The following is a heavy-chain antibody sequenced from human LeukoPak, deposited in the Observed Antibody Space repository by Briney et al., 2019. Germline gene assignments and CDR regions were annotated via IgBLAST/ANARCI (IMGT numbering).Heavy chain of an antibody. Sequence: ASVKVSCKASGYTFISYAMNWVRQAPGQGLEWMGWINPNSGGTNYAQKFQGRVTMTRDTSISTAYMELSRLRSDDTAVYYCARGFTSGGYSYGYSDYWGQGTLVTVSS. CDR2: INPNSGGT. J-gene: IGHJ4*02. V-gene: IGHV1-2*02. CDR3: ARGFTSGGYSYGYSDY. CDR1: GYTFISYA. D-gene: IGHD5-18*01.